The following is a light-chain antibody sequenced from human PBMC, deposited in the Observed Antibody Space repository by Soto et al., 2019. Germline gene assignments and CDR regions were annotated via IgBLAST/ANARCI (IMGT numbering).Light chain of an antibody. CDR2: GAS. V-gene: IGKV3-20*01. CDR1: QSVSSSY. J-gene: IGKJ5*01. CDR3: QHYDSLPIN. Sequence: EIVLTQSPGTLSFSPCERCPLSCRSSQSVSSSYLAWYQQKPGQPPRLLIYGASSRATGIPDRFSGSGSGTDFTLTISRLEPEDFAVFYCQHYDSLPINFGQGTRLEIK.